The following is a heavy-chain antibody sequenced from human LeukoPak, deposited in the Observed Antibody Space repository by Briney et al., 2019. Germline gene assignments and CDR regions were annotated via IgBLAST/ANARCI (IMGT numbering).Heavy chain of an antibody. V-gene: IGHV3-21*01. CDR1: GGSFSGYY. CDR2: ISSSSTYI. J-gene: IGHJ4*02. Sequence: PSETLSLTCAVYGGSFSGYYWSWVRQAPGKGLEWISSISSSSTYIYYADSVKGRFTVSRDNAKKSLYLQMNSLRAEDTAVYYCARVPWDSSSYYPIDYWGQGTLVTVSS. D-gene: IGHD3-22*01. CDR3: ARVPWDSSSYYPIDY.